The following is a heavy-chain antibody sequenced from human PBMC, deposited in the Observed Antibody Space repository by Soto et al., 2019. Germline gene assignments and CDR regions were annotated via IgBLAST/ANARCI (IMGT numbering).Heavy chain of an antibody. CDR3: TTYDYISVTYGYRWAY. V-gene: IGHV3-15*01. D-gene: IGHD3-16*01. Sequence: EVQLVESGGGLVKPGGSLRLSCAASGFTFSNAWMSWVRQAPGKGLEWVGRIKSKTDGGTTDYAAHVNGRFTISTDESKNTIYLQMDSLKTEDTAMYYCTTYDYISVTYGYRWAYWGKGALVTVS. J-gene: IGHJ4*02. CDR2: IKSKTDGGTT. CDR1: GFTFSNAW.